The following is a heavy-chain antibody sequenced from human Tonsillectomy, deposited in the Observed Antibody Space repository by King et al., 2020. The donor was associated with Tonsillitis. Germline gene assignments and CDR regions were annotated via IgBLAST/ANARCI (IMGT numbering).Heavy chain of an antibody. CDR3: AKVWHLFDS. J-gene: IGHJ4*02. D-gene: IGHD3-16*01. CDR1: GFTFSSYG. V-gene: IGHV3-30*18. Sequence: VQLVESGGGVVQPGRSLRLSCAASGFTFSSYGMHWVRQAPGKGLEWVAVVSYDGSNKYYADSVKGRFTISRDNSKNTLYLQMNSLRAEDTAVYYCAKVWHLFDSWGQGTLVTVSS. CDR2: VSYDGSNK.